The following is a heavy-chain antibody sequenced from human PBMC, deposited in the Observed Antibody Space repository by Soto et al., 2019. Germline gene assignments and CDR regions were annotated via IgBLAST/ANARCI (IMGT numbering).Heavy chain of an antibody. J-gene: IGHJ6*03. D-gene: IGHD2-2*01. CDR3: AAVFRMPSLYYMDV. CDR1: GFTFTSSA. Sequence: GASVKVSCKASGFTFTSSAMQWVRQARGQRLEWIGWIVVGSGNTNYAQKFQERVTITRDMSTSTAYMELSSLRSEDTAVYYCAAVFRMPSLYYMDVWGKGTTVTVSS. V-gene: IGHV1-58*02. CDR2: IVVGSGNT.